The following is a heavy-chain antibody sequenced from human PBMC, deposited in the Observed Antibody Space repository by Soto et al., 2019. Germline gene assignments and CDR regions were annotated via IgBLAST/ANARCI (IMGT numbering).Heavy chain of an antibody. V-gene: IGHV3-11*01. J-gene: IGHJ4*02. CDR3: ARDFYGDGIDY. D-gene: IGHD4-17*01. CDR2: ISSSGSTI. Sequence: GGALRLSWGASGFTFSDYYMRWIRQAPGKGLEWVSYISSSGSTIYYADSVKGRFTISRDNAKNSLYLQMNSLRAEDTAVYYCARDFYGDGIDYWGQGTLVTVSS. CDR1: GFTFSDYY.